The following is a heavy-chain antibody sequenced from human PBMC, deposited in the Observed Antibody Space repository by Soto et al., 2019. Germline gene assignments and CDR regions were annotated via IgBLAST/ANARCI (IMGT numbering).Heavy chain of an antibody. D-gene: IGHD3-9*01. Sequence: GESLKISCKGSGYSFTSYWIGWVRPMPGKGLEWMGKIYPGDSDTRYSPSFQGQVTISADKSISTAYLQWSSLKASDTAMDYCARSYFDWLPDVWGQGTTVTVSS. CDR3: ARSYFDWLPDV. CDR2: IYPGDSDT. J-gene: IGHJ6*02. V-gene: IGHV5-51*01. CDR1: GYSFTSYW.